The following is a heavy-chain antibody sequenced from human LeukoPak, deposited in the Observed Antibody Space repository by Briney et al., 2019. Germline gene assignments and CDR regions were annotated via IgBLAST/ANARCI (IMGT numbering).Heavy chain of an antibody. J-gene: IGHJ4*02. V-gene: IGHV5-51*01. CDR2: IYPGDSDT. D-gene: IGHD4-23*01. CDR3: ARQFGGNSEFDY. CDR1: GSPFSTYC. Sequence: GESLQSSSKASGSPFSTYCIGWVGQMPAQGLECVAIIYPGDSDTRYNPSFQGQVTISADKSINTAYLQWTSLKASDTAMYYCARQFGGNSEFDYWGQGTLVTVSS.